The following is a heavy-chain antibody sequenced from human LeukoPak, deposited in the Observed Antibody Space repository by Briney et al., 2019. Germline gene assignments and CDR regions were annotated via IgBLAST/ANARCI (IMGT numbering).Heavy chain of an antibody. J-gene: IGHJ4*02. D-gene: IGHD1-26*01. CDR1: GFTFDSDR. CDR2: IRSSSSYI. Sequence: GGTLRLSCAASGFTFDSDRMNCVRQAPGNGLEWGSSIRSSSSYIYYADSVKGRFTISRDNAKNSLYLQMNSLRAEDTAVYYCARDIVGATLNQFYFDYWGQGTMVTVSS. V-gene: IGHV3-21*01. CDR3: ARDIVGATLNQFYFDY.